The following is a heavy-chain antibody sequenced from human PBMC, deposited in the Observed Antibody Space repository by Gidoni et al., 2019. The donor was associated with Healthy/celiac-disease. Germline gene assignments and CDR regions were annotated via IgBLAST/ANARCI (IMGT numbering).Heavy chain of an antibody. J-gene: IGHJ4*02. Sequence: QVQLVESGGGVVQPGRSLRLSCAASGFTFSSYGMHWVRQAPGKGLEWVAVIWYDGSNKYYADSVKGRFTISRDNSKNTLYLQMNSLRAEDTAVYYCARDPHRLTMVRGVLEGWGQGTLVTVSS. V-gene: IGHV3-33*01. CDR3: ARDPHRLTMVRGVLEG. CDR2: IWYDGSNK. D-gene: IGHD3-10*01. CDR1: GFTFSSYG.